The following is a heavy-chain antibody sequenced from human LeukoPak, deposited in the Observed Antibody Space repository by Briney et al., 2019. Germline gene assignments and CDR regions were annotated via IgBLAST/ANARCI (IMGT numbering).Heavy chain of an antibody. Sequence: HSGGSLRLSCAASGFTFSTYTMSWVRQAPGKGLEWVSAVNGGGNTWYAGSVKGRFTISRDNSKNTLYLQMNSLRAEDTAVYYCARGWELLYWYGMDVWGQGTTVTVSS. CDR3: ARGWELLYWYGMDV. J-gene: IGHJ6*02. CDR2: VNGGGNT. V-gene: IGHV3-23*01. CDR1: GFTFSTYT. D-gene: IGHD1-26*01.